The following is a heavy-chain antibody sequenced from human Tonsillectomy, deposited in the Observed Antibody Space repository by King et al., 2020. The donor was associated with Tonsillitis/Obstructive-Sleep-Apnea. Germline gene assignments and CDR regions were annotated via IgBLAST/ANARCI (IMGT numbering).Heavy chain of an antibody. CDR1: GGFISSYY. D-gene: IGHD2-8*01. Sequence: QMQLQESGPGLVKPSETLSLTCTVSGGFISSYYWSWIRQPPGKGLEWIGYIYDSGSTNYNPSLKSRVTISVDTSKNQFSLKLSSVTAADTAVYYCARDMVLEAGGDAFDIWGQGTMVTVSS. V-gene: IGHV4-59*01. CDR3: ARDMVLEAGGDAFDI. CDR2: IYDSGST. J-gene: IGHJ3*02.